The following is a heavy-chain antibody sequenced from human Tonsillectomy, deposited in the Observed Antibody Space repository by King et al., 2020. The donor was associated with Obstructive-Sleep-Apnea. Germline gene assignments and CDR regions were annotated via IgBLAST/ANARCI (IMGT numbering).Heavy chain of an antibody. V-gene: IGHV1-69*01. Sequence: QLVQSGAEVKKPGSSVKVSCKASGGTLRSCAISWVRQAPGQGLEWMGGIIPMFGSTNYAQKFQGRVTITADESTSTAYMELSSLRSEDTALYYCARANCGGDCHSGYYYVMDVWGQGTAVTVSS. CDR2: IIPMFGST. J-gene: IGHJ6*02. CDR1: GGTLRSCA. D-gene: IGHD2-21*02. CDR3: ARANCGGDCHSGYYYVMDV.